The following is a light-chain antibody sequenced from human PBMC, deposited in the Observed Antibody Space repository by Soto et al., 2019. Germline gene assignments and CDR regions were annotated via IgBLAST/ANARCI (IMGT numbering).Light chain of an antibody. J-gene: IGKJ4*01. Sequence: EIMLTKSPGTLSLSPGERATLSCRASQSVSSYLAWYQQKPGQAPRLLIYDASNRATGIPARFSGSGSGTDFTLTISSLEPEDFAVYYCQQRSNWPLTFGGGTKVDIK. CDR3: QQRSNWPLT. CDR2: DAS. CDR1: QSVSSY. V-gene: IGKV3-11*01.